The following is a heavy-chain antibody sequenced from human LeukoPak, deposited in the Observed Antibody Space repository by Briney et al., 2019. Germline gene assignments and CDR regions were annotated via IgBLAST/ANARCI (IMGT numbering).Heavy chain of an antibody. Sequence: GGSLRLSCATSGFNFGVVAMDWIRQAPGKSLEWVGFIRHREYGGTAEYAASVNGRFAISRDDSKSIVYLQMNDLRTEDTGVYYCARERAGDVDYWGLGTLVTVSS. CDR2: IRHREYGGTA. CDR3: ARERAGDVDY. V-gene: IGHV3-49*03. J-gene: IGHJ4*02. CDR1: GFNFGVVA.